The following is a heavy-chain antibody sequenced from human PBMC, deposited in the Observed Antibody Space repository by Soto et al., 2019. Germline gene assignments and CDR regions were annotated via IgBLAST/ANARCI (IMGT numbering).Heavy chain of an antibody. Sequence: ASVKVSCKVSGYTLTELSMHWVRQAPGKGLEWMGGFDPEDGETIYAQKFQGRVTMTEGTSTDTAYMELSSLRSEDTAVYYCATDYDFWSGFDAFDIWGQGTMVTVSS. J-gene: IGHJ3*02. D-gene: IGHD3-3*01. V-gene: IGHV1-24*01. CDR2: FDPEDGET. CDR3: ATDYDFWSGFDAFDI. CDR1: GYTLTELS.